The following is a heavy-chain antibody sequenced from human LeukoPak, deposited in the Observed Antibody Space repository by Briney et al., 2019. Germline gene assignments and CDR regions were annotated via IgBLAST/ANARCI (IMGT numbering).Heavy chain of an antibody. CDR2: IYYSGST. V-gene: IGHV4-39*07. J-gene: IGHJ3*01. Sequence: SETLSLTCTVSGGSISSSSYYWGWIRQPPGKGLEWIGSIYYSGSTYYNPSLKSRVTISVDTSKNQFSLKLSFVTAADTAIYYCAKWEEALRAFDVWGQGTMVTVSS. D-gene: IGHD3-3*02. CDR1: GGSISSSSYY. CDR3: AKWEEALRAFDV.